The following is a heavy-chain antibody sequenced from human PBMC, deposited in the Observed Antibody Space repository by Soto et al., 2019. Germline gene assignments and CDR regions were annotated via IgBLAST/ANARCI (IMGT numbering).Heavy chain of an antibody. Sequence: PGGSLRLSCAASGFAFSDFYMSWTRQAPGKGLEWISYISGGGTTVFYADSVKGRFTISRDNAQKSLYLQMDSLTSEDTAIYFCARDREPSVYHAMAVWGQGTTVTVSS. CDR1: GFAFSDFY. J-gene: IGHJ6*02. CDR2: ISGGGTTV. CDR3: ARDREPSVYHAMAV. V-gene: IGHV3-11*01.